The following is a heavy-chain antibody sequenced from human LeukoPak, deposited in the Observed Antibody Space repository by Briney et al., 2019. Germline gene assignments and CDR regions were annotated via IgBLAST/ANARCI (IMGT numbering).Heavy chain of an antibody. CDR2: IYYSGST. V-gene: IGHV4-59*01. CDR1: GGSTSSYY. D-gene: IGHD3-22*01. Sequence: SETLSLTCTVSGGSTSSYYWSWIRQPPGKGLEWIGYIYYSGSTNYNPSLKSRVTISVDTSKNQFSLKLSSVTAADTAVYYCAREYYGSSGYFDYWGQGTLVTVSS. CDR3: AREYYGSSGYFDY. J-gene: IGHJ4*02.